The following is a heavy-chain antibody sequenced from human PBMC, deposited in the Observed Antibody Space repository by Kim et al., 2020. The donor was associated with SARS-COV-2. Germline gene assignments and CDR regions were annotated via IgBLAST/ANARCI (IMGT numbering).Heavy chain of an antibody. CDR2: IYYSGST. J-gene: IGHJ6*02. Sequence: SETLCLTCTVSGGSISSSSYYWGWIRQPPGKGLEWIGSIYYSGSTYYNPSLKSRVTISVDTSKNQFSLKLSSVTAADTAVYYCARQGPTYYYDSSGYYYYYYGMDVWGQGATVTVSS. V-gene: IGHV4-39*01. CDR3: ARQGPTYYYDSSGYYYYYYGMDV. D-gene: IGHD3-22*01. CDR1: GGSISSSSYY.